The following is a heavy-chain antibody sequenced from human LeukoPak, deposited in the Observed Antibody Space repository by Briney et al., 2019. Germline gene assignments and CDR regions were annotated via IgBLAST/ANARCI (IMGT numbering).Heavy chain of an antibody. CDR1: GYTFTSYG. J-gene: IGHJ6*03. D-gene: IGHD5-24*01. V-gene: IGHV1-18*01. CDR2: ISAYNGNT. CDR3: ALDGYSGVGYYYYYYMDV. Sequence: EASVKVSCKASGYTFTSYGISWVRQAPGQGLEWMGWISAYNGNTNYAQKLQGRVTMTTDTSTSTAYMELRSLRSDDTAVYYCALDGYSGVGYYYYYYMDVWGKGTTVTISS.